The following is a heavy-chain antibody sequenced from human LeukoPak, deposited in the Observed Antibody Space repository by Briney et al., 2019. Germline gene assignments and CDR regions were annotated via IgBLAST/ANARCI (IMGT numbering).Heavy chain of an antibody. D-gene: IGHD2-15*01. CDR3: GRSRRINASLYYYMDV. CDR1: GFTFSSYW. CDR2: IRSTGDST. Sequence: GGSLGLSCAASGFTFSSYWMSWVRQAPGKGLEWVSSIRSTGDSTFYADSVKGRFTISRDNSKNTVYLLMNSLRTEDTAVYYCGRSRRINASLYYYMDVWGKGTTVTVSS. J-gene: IGHJ6*03. V-gene: IGHV3-23*01.